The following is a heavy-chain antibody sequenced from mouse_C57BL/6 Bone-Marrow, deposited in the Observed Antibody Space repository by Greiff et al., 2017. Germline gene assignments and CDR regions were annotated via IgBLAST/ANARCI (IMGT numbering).Heavy chain of an antibody. D-gene: IGHD2-2*01. Sequence: EVQLQQSGAELVRPGASVKLSCTASGFNIKDDYMHWVKQRPEQGLEWIGWIDPENGDTEYASKFQGKATITADTSSNTAYLQRISLPSEDTAVYYCTTNGYGGPCWYFDVWGTGTTVTVSS. CDR2: IDPENGDT. CDR1: GFNIKDDY. CDR3: TTNGYGGPCWYFDV. V-gene: IGHV14-4*01. J-gene: IGHJ1*03.